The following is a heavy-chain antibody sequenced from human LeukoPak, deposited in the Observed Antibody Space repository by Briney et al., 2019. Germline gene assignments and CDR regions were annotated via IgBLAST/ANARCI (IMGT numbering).Heavy chain of an antibody. CDR1: GGSFSGYY. Sequence: SETLSLTCAVYGGSFSGYYWSWIRQPPGKGLEWIGYISYSGSTNYNSSLESRVTISVDTSKIQFSLNLSSVTAADTAVYYCARAPSMILPYYFDYWGQGALVTVSS. CDR3: ARAPSMILPYYFDY. CDR2: ISYSGST. J-gene: IGHJ4*02. V-gene: IGHV4-34*11. D-gene: IGHD3-22*01.